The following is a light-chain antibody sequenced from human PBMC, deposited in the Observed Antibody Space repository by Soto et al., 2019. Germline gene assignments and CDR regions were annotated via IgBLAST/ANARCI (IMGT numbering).Light chain of an antibody. J-gene: IGLJ1*01. V-gene: IGLV1-44*01. CDR3: ATWDDGLSAYV. CDR1: SPHIGSNT. CDR2: SNN. Sequence: SVRVHLASPSVTHGQEVSFSCSRTSPHIGSNTVSWFQRLPRTAPKLLIFSNNQRPSGVPDPFSGSTSGTSASLAISGPQSEDAAEYYCATWDDGLSAYVFGTGTKFTVL.